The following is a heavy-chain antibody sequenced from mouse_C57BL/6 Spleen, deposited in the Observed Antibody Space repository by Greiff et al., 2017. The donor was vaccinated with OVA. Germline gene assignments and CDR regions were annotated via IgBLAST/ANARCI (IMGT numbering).Heavy chain of an antibody. V-gene: IGHV1-69*01. CDR1: GYTFTSYW. D-gene: IGHD1-1*01. CDR2: IDPSDSYT. CDR3: ARRYGSLYAMDY. Sequence: VQLQQPGAELVMPGASVKLSCKASGYTFTSYWMHWVKQRPGQGLEWIGEIDPSDSYTNSNQKFKGKSTLTVDKSSSTAYMQLSSLTSEDSAVYYCARRYGSLYAMDYWGQRTSVTVSS. J-gene: IGHJ4*01.